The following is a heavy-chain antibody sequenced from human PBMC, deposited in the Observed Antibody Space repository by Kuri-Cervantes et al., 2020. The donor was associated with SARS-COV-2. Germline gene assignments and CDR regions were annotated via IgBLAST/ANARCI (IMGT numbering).Heavy chain of an antibody. CDR3: ARGYDFWNGYYDY. Sequence: GSLRLSCAASGFTFSKYWMSWVRQAPGKGLEWVASIKQDESERYHVDSVKGRFIISRDNAKKSLLLQMNSLRPEDTAVYYCARGYDFWNGYYDYWGQGTLVTVSS. D-gene: IGHD3/OR15-3a*01. CDR1: GFTFSKYW. CDR2: IKQDESER. J-gene: IGHJ4*02. V-gene: IGHV3-7*04.